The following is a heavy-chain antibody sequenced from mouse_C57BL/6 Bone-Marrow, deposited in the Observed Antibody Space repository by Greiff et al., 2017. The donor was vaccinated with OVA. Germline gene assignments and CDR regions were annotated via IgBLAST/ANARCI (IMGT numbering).Heavy chain of an antibody. CDR1: GYTFTSYW. CDR3: ARWDYDEDFDY. Sequence: VKLQQPGAELVKPGASVKLSCKASGYTFTSYWMHWVKQRPGQGLEWIGMIHPNSGSTNYNEKFKSKATLTVDKSSSTAYMQLSSLTSEDSAVYYCARWDYDEDFDYWGQGTTLTVSS. CDR2: IHPNSGST. J-gene: IGHJ2*01. V-gene: IGHV1-64*01. D-gene: IGHD2-4*01.